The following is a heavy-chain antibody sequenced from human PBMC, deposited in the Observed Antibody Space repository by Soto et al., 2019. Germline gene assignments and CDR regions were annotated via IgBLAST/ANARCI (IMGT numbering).Heavy chain of an antibody. V-gene: IGHV4-59*01. CDR3: TREGRLNSSSNTFEP. CDR2: IYYSGST. Sequence: WETLSLTCTVSGGSISTYYRSWIRQPPGKGLEWIGYIYYSGSTNYNPYLKSLVTISVVTSKNQISLTMSSVTAADTAVYYCTREGRLNSSSNTFEPWGQGTLVTVSS. J-gene: IGHJ5*02. CDR1: GGSISTYY. D-gene: IGHD6-13*01.